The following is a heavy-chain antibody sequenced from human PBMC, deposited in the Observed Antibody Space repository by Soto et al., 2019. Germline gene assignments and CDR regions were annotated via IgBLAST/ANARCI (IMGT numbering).Heavy chain of an antibody. CDR2: ISSSSSTI. J-gene: IGHJ4*02. CDR1: GFTFSSYS. Sequence: GGSLRLSCAASGFTFSSYSMNWVRQAPGKGLEWVSYISSSSSTIYYADSVKGRFTISRDNAKNSLYLQMNSLRAEDTAVYYCASEGSIVVVPAAIDYWGQGTLVTVSS. CDR3: ASEGSIVVVPAAIDY. V-gene: IGHV3-48*04. D-gene: IGHD2-2*01.